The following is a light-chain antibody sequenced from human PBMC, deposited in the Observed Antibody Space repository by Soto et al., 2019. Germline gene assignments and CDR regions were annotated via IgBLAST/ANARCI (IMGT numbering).Light chain of an antibody. J-gene: IGLJ1*01. CDR2: EVT. CDR3: SSYSSRDTPYV. V-gene: IGLV2-14*01. Sequence: QSVLTQPASVSGSPGQSITISCIGTSSDIGPYNYVSWYQQHPDKAPKLILYEVTNRPSGASDRFSGSKSGNAAFLTISGLQAEDEADYYCSSYSSRDTPYVFATGTKVTVL. CDR1: SSDIGPYNY.